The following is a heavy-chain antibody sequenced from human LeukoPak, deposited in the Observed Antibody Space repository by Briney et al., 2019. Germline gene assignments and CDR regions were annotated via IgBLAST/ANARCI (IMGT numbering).Heavy chain of an antibody. CDR2: IYYSGST. Sequence: SEALSLTCTVSGGSMSTYYWSWIRQSPGKGLEWIGYIYYSGSTSYNPSLKSRLTISIDTSKTQFYLKLSSVTAADTAVYYCARVVYSGSWGYFDYWGQGILVTVSS. D-gene: IGHD3-10*01. J-gene: IGHJ4*02. CDR3: ARVVYSGSWGYFDY. CDR1: GGSMSTYY. V-gene: IGHV4-59*01.